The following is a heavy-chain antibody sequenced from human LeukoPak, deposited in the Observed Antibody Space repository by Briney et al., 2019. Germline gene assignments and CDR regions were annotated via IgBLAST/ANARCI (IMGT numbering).Heavy chain of an antibody. V-gene: IGHV4-59*08. Sequence: SETLSLTCTVSSGSISSYYWNWIRQPPGKGLEWIGYIYYSGSTNYNPSLKSRVTISVDTSKNQFSLKLSSVTAADTAVYYCARGVSGYTVSFDYWGQGTLVTVSS. CDR1: SGSISSYY. D-gene: IGHD3-22*01. CDR3: ARGVSGYTVSFDY. J-gene: IGHJ4*02. CDR2: IYYSGST.